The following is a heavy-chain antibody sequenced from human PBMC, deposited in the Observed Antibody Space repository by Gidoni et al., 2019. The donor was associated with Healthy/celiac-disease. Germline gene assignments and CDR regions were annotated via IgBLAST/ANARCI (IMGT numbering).Heavy chain of an antibody. CDR2: IYYSGRT. CDR1: GGSISSSSYY. V-gene: IGHV4-39*01. Sequence: QLQLPESGPGLVKPSVTLSLPCTVSGGSISSSSYYWGWIRQPPGKGLEWIGSIYYSGRTYYNPSLKSRVTISVDTSKNQFSLKLSSVTAADTAVYYCLALVGPFDYWGQGTLVTVSS. D-gene: IGHD1-26*01. J-gene: IGHJ4*02. CDR3: LALVGPFDY.